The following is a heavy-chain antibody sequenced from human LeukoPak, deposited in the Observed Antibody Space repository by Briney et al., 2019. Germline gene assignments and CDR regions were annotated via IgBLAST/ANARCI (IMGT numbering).Heavy chain of an antibody. CDR3: AALTALSTVTYDY. V-gene: IGHV1-69*05. D-gene: IGHD4-17*01. J-gene: IGHJ4*02. CDR1: GGTFSSYA. Sequence: SVKVSCKASGGTFSSYAISWVRQAPGQGLEWMGEIIPIFGTANYAQKFQERVTITRDMSTSTAYMELSSLRSEDTAVYYCAALTALSTVTYDYWGQGTLVTVSS. CDR2: IIPIFGTA.